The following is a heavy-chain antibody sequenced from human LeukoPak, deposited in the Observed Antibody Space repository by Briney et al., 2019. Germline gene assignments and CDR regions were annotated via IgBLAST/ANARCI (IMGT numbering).Heavy chain of an antibody. CDR2: LSGSAGGT. D-gene: IGHD3-16*02. V-gene: IGHV3-23*01. Sequence: GGSLRLSCAASGFTFSSYWMHWVRQAPGKGLEWVAGLSGSAGGTTYADSVKGRFTISRDNSKNTLFLQMDRLRAEDTAVYFCAKRGVVVRVFLVGFHREAYYFDSWGQGAQVTVSS. CDR1: GFTFSSYW. J-gene: IGHJ4*02. CDR3: AKRGVVVRVFLVGFHREAYYFDS.